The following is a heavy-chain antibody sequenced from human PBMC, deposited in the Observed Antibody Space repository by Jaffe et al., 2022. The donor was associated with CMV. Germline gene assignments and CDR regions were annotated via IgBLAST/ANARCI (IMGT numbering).Heavy chain of an antibody. J-gene: IGHJ4*02. CDR2: ISSSGSTI. D-gene: IGHD6-13*01. CDR1: GFTFGDYY. V-gene: IGHV3-11*01. Sequence: QVQLVESGGGLVEPGGSLRLSCAASGFTFGDYYMNWIRRAPGKGLEWISYISSSGSTIYYANSVMGRFTISRDNAKNSLYLQMDSLRVEDSAIYYCARDRGSDSWSPYYFDSWGQGTLVTVSS. CDR3: ARDRGSDSWSPYYFDS.